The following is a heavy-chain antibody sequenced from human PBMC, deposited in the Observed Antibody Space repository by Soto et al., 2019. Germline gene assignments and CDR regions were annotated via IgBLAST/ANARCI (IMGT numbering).Heavy chain of an antibody. CDR2: IYPGDSDT. V-gene: IGHV5-51*01. Sequence: PGESLKISCKGSGYSFTSYWIGWVRQMPGKGLEWMGIIYPGDSDTRYSPSFQGQVTISADKSISTAYLQWSSLKASDTAMYYCARHPPDYYYYYGMDVCGQGTTVTVSS. CDR1: GYSFTSYW. J-gene: IGHJ6*02. CDR3: ARHPPDYYYYYGMDV.